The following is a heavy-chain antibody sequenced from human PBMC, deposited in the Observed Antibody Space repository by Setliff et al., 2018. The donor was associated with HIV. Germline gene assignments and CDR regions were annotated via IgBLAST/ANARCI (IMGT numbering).Heavy chain of an antibody. V-gene: IGHV1-69*13. D-gene: IGHD1-26*01. CDR3: GVGPEKIYYYYGMDV. J-gene: IGHJ6*02. Sequence: ASVKVSCKASGYTFSSYAISWVRQAPGQGLEWMGGIIPIFGTANYAQKFQGRVTITADESTSTAYMELSSLRSEDTAVYYCGVGPEKIYYYYGMDVWGQGTTVTVSS. CDR2: IIPIFGTA. CDR1: GYTFSSYA.